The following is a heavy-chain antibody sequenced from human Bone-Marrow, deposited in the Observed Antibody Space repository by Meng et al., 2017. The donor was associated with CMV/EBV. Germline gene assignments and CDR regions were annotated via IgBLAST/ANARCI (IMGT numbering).Heavy chain of an antibody. CDR1: GFTFSSYA. V-gene: IGHV3-30-3*01. CDR3: ARDYLVVVSAAIHSVYYYYYYGMDV. J-gene: IGHJ6*02. Sequence: GGSLRLSCAASGFTFSSYAMHWVRQAPGKGLEWVAVIADDGSNKYYADSVKGRFTISRDNSKNTLYLQMNSMRAEDTAVYYCARDYLVVVSAAIHSVYYYYYYGMDVWGQGTTVTVSS. CDR2: IADDGSNK. D-gene: IGHD2-2*02.